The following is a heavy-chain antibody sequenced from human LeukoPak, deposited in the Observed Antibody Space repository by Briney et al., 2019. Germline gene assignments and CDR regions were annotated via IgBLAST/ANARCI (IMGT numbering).Heavy chain of an antibody. D-gene: IGHD2-15*01. CDR2: ISRSGSTK. J-gene: IGHJ6*03. CDR3: ARVLRYCSGGNCYSGGLGYMDV. Sequence: GGSLRLSCAASGFTFSSYCMSWVRQAPGKGLEWVSSISRSGSTKYYADSVKGRFTISRDNAKNSLFLQMNSLRAEDTAVYYCARVLRYCSGGNCYSGGLGYMDVWGKGTTVTISS. V-gene: IGHV3-48*04. CDR1: GFTFSSYC.